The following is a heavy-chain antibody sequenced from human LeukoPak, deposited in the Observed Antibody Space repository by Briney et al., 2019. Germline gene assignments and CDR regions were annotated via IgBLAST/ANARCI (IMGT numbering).Heavy chain of an antibody. J-gene: IGHJ6*02. CDR1: GYTFTSYD. Sequence: ASVKVSCKASGYTFTSYDINWMRQATGQGLEWMGWMNPNSGNTGYAQKFQGRVTMTRNTSISTAYMELSSLRSEDTAVYYCASRGLATTAFDYYYGMDVWGQGTTVTVSS. CDR3: ASRGLATTAFDYYYGMDV. D-gene: IGHD5-12*01. V-gene: IGHV1-8*01. CDR2: MNPNSGNT.